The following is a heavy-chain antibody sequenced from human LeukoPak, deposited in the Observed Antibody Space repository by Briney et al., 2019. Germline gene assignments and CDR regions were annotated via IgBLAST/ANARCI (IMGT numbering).Heavy chain of an antibody. CDR1: GFTFSSYA. CDR2: ISYDGSNK. Sequence: GGSLRLSCAASGFTFSSYAMHWVRQAPGKGLEWVAVISYDGSNKYYADSVKGRFTISRDNSKNTLYLQMNSLRAEDTAVYYCARAIGSNDDYWGQGTLVTVSS. D-gene: IGHD1-26*01. CDR3: ARAIGSNDDY. J-gene: IGHJ4*02. V-gene: IGHV3-30-3*01.